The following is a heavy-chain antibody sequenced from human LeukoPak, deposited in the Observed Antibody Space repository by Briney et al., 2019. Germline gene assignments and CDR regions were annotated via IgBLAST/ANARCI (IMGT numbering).Heavy chain of an antibody. Sequence: GGSLRLSCVASGFTFSDYHMSWIRQAPGKGLEWVSYITSSGTSKYYADSVKGRFTISRDNAKNSLYLQMNSLRAEDTAVYYCARYYYDSSGYTDYWGQGTLVTVSS. D-gene: IGHD3-22*01. V-gene: IGHV3-11*01. J-gene: IGHJ4*02. CDR1: GFTFSDYH. CDR2: ITSSGTSK. CDR3: ARYYYDSSGYTDY.